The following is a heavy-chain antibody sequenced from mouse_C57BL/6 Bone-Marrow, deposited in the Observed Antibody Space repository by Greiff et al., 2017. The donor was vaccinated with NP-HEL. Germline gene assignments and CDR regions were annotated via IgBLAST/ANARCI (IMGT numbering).Heavy chain of an antibody. Sequence: VQLQQSGAELVRPGTSVKVSCKASGYAFTNYLIEWVKQRPGQGLEWIGVINPGSGGTNYNEKFKGKATLTADKSSSTAYMQLSSLTSEDSAVYFCARLGGTYYFDYGGQGTTLTVSS. CDR1: GYAFTNYL. CDR2: INPGSGGT. CDR3: ARLGGTYYFDY. V-gene: IGHV1-54*01. D-gene: IGHD4-1*01. J-gene: IGHJ2*01.